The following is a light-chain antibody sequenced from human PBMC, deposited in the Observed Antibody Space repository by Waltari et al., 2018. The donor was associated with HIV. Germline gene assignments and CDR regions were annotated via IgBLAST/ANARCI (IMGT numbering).Light chain of an antibody. Sequence: VLTQSPATLSVSPGERATLSCRVSQSVTFKLAWYQQKPGQAPRLLIYDASGRATGVPDRFSGSGSGTEFTLTISSLQSEDLAVYYCQHYDNWLWTFGQGTKVEIK. CDR2: DAS. V-gene: IGKV3D-15*01. CDR1: QSVTFK. CDR3: QHYDNWLWT. J-gene: IGKJ1*01.